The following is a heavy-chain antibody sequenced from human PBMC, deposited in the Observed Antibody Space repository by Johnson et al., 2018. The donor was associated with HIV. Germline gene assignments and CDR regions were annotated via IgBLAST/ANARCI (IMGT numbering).Heavy chain of an antibody. CDR2: IKKDGSAI. CDR1: GFSFSTNW. Sequence: AQLVESGGDLVQPGGSLRLSCAASGFSFSTNWMTWVRQAPGKGLEWVANIKKDGSAIYYVDSVKGRFTISSDNAKNALYLQMNSLRAEDTAVYYCARQFRSVGAPDAFDIWGQWTMVTISS. CDR3: ARQFRSVGAPDAFDI. D-gene: IGHD1-26*01. J-gene: IGHJ3*02. V-gene: IGHV3-7*01.